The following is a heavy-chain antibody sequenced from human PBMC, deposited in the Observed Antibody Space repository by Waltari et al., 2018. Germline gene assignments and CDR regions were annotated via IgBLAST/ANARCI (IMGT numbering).Heavy chain of an antibody. Sequence: QVQLVQSGAEVKKPGASVKVSCKASGYTFTSYAMHWVRQAPGQRLEWMGWINAGNGNTKYSQKFQGRVTITADESTSTAYMELSSLRSEDTAVYYCARGVPAKSSGYTYWGQGTLVTVSS. J-gene: IGHJ4*02. V-gene: IGHV1-3*01. CDR2: INAGNGNT. CDR3: ARGVPAKSSGYTY. CDR1: GYTFTSYA. D-gene: IGHD6-19*01.